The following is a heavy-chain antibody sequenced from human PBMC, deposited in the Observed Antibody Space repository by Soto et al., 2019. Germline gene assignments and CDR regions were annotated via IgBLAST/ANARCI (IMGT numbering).Heavy chain of an antibody. D-gene: IGHD1-26*01. CDR1: GGTFSSYA. J-gene: IGHJ4*02. Sequence: GASVKVSCKASGGTFSSYAISWVRQAPGQGLEWMGGIIPIFGTANYAQKFQGRVTITADESTSTAYMELSSLRSEDTAVYYCARETGGSYYGYFDYWGQGTLVTVSS. CDR2: IIPIFGTA. V-gene: IGHV1-69*13. CDR3: ARETGGSYYGYFDY.